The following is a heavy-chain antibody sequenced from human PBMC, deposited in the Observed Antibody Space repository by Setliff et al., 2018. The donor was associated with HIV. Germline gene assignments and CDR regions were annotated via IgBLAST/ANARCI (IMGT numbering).Heavy chain of an antibody. CDR2: TIPMFGTA. CDR1: GGAFGIYG. CDR3: ALPYCSGGNCWSSASLPPAGWFDP. V-gene: IGHV1-69*05. D-gene: IGHD2-15*01. J-gene: IGHJ5*02. Sequence: SVKVSCKASGGAFGIYGLSWVRQAPGQGLEWMGGTIPMFGTANYAQKFQGRVTITTDESTSTAYMELSSLRSEDTAVYYCALPYCSGGNCWSSASLPPAGWFDPWGQGTLVTVSS.